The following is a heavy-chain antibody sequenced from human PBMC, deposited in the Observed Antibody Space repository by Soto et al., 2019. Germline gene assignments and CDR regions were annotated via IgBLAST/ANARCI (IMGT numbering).Heavy chain of an antibody. J-gene: IGHJ4*02. Sequence: QVQLVESGGGVVQPGRSLRLSCAASGFTFSTHAMHWVRQAPGKGLECVAIVSFDGSNKYYADSVKGRFTISRDKSKNTLYLQRRGLTPEETAVYYSPRAQTGITTTGGGRIDHWGQGTLVTVSS. CDR2: VSFDGSNK. CDR1: GFTFSTHA. CDR3: PRAQTGITTTGGGRIDH. V-gene: IGHV3-30-3*01. D-gene: IGHD1-20*01.